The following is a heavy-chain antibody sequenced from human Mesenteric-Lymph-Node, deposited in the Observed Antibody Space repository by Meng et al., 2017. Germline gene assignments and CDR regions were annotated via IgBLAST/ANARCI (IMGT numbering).Heavy chain of an antibody. V-gene: IGHV3-20*04. J-gene: IGHJ4*02. Sequence: GESLKISCAASGFTFDDYGMSWVRQAPGKGLEWVSGINWNGGSTGYADSVKGRFTISRDNAKNSLYLQMNSLRAEDTAVYYCARGAVAGNTEINFDYWGQGTLVTVSS. D-gene: IGHD6-19*01. CDR2: INWNGGST. CDR1: GFTFDDYG. CDR3: ARGAVAGNTEINFDY.